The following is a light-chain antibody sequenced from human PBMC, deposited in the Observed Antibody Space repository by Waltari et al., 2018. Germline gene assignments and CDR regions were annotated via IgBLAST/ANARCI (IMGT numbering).Light chain of an antibody. CDR2: WAS. Sequence: DIVMTQSPDSLAVSLGERVSINCKSSQSIFYSSNNKNYLAWYQQKPGQPPELLIYWASSREFGVPKRFSGSGSGTDFTLTISSLEAEDVAIYYCQQYYSMPLTFGPGTTVEI. J-gene: IGKJ3*01. CDR1: QSIFYSSNNKNY. V-gene: IGKV4-1*01. CDR3: QQYYSMPLT.